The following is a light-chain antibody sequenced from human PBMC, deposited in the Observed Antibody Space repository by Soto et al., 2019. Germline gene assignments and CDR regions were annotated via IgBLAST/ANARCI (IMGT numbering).Light chain of an antibody. CDR1: KSVSSSY. CDR2: GAS. V-gene: IGKV3-20*01. CDR3: QQSPGYT. J-gene: IGKJ2*01. Sequence: EIVLTQSPGTLSLSPGERATLSCRASKSVSSSYLAWYQQKPGQAPRLLIYGASSRATGIPDRFSGSGSGTDFTLTISRLEAGDCAVYYCQQSPGYTFGQGTKLEIK.